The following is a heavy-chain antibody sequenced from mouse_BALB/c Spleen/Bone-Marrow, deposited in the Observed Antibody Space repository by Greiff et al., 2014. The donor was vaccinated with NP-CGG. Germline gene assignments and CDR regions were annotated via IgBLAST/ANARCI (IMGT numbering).Heavy chain of an antibody. CDR1: GYILTSYW. V-gene: IGHV1S132*01. J-gene: IGHJ4*01. CDR3: ARTSNPAMDY. D-gene: IGHD2-5*01. Sequence: QVQLQQSGAELVRPGASVKLPCKTSGYILTSYWIHWIKQRSGQGLEWIARIYPGTGSNYYNEKFKGKATLTADKSSSTAYMQLSSLKSEDSAVYFCARTSNPAMDYWGQGTSVTVSS. CDR2: IYPGTGSN.